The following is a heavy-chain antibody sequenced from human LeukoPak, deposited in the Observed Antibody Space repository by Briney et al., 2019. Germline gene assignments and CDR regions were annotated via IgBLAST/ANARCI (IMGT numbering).Heavy chain of an antibody. CDR2: IYYSGST. V-gene: IGHV4-59*08. D-gene: IGHD6-19*01. CDR3: ATWGIAVAGTFDY. J-gene: IGHJ4*02. Sequence: SEALSLTCTVSGGSISSSYWSWIRQPPGKGLEWIGYIYYSGSTNNNPSFKSRVAISVDTSKNQFSLKLSSVTAADTAVYYCATWGIAVAGTFDYWGQGTLVTVST. CDR1: GGSISSSY.